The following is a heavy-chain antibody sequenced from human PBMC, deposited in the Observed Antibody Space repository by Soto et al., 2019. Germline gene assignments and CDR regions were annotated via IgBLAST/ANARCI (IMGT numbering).Heavy chain of an antibody. Sequence: QVQVVQSGAEVKEPGASGKVACNAAGYSSSNYYTHWVRQAPGQGLEWMGIINPYGASSNYAQSFQAKATLTRDTSTNTAYMDLSRLTSDDTAVYYCASVTTIWSNWGQGTLVTVSS. J-gene: IGHJ4*02. CDR3: ASVTTIWSN. CDR1: GYSSSNYY. V-gene: IGHV1-46*01. D-gene: IGHD2-21*02. CDR2: INPYGASS.